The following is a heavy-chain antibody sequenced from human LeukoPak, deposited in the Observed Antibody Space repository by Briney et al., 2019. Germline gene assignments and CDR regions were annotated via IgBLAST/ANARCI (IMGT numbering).Heavy chain of an antibody. CDR2: IIPIFGTA. V-gene: IGHV1-69*06. D-gene: IGHD2-2*01. Sequence: SVKVSCKASGGTFSSYAISWVRQAPGQGLEWMGGIIPIFGTANYAQKFQGRVTITADKSTSTAYMELSSLRSEDTAVYYCARMSGNVVVPARTLGYYYYYGMDVWGKGTTVTVSS. CDR1: GGTFSSYA. J-gene: IGHJ6*04. CDR3: ARMSGNVVVPARTLGYYYYYGMDV.